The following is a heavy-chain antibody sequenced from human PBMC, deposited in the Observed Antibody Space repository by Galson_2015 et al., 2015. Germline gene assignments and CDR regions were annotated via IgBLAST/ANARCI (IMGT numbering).Heavy chain of an antibody. V-gene: IGHV1-18*01. D-gene: IGHD1-7*01. CDR1: GYTFTTYG. J-gene: IGHJ3*02. CDR2: ISVYHGYT. CDR3: AREVTGTHDAFDI. Sequence: SVKVSCKASGYTFTTYGITWLRQAPGQGLEWLGWISVYHGYTRYAERVLDRVTMTTDTSTSTAYMELRSLTSDDTAIYYCAREVTGTHDAFDIWGQGTTVAVSS.